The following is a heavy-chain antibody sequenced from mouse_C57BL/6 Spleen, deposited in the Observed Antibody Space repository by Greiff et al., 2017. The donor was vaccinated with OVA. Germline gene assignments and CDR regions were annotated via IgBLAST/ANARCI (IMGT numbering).Heavy chain of an antibody. V-gene: IGHV5-9-1*02. D-gene: IGHD2-4*01. J-gene: IGHJ3*01. CDR2: ISSGGDYI. Sequence: EVKLVESGEGLVKPGGSLKLSCAASGFTFSSYAMSWVRQTPEKRLEWVAYISSGGDYIYYADTVKGRFTISRDNARNTLYLQMSSLKSEDTAMYYCTRDQGYYDYDEAAFAYWGQGTLVTVSA. CDR3: TRDQGYYDYDEAAFAY. CDR1: GFTFSSYA.